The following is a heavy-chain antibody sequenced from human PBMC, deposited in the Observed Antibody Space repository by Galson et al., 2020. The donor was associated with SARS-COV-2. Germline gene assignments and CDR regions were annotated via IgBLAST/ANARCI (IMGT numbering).Heavy chain of an antibody. CDR2: IWYDGSNK. CDR3: AKHGHYYDSSGYYDQGAFDI. CDR1: GFTFSSYG. Sequence: GGSLRLSCAASGFTFSSYGMHWVRQAPGKGLEWVAVIWYDGSNKYSADSVKGRFTISRDNSKNTLYLQMNSLRAEDTAVYYCAKHGHYYDSSGYYDQGAFDIWGQGTMVTVSS. D-gene: IGHD3-22*01. V-gene: IGHV3-33*06. J-gene: IGHJ3*02.